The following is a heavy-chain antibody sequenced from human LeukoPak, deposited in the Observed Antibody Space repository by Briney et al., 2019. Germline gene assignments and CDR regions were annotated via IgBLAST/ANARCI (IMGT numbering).Heavy chain of an antibody. D-gene: IGHD1-26*01. Sequence: GRSLRLSCTASGFTFSSYGMHCVRQAPGKGLEWVAVIWYDGSNKYYADSVKGRFTISRDNSKNTLYLQMNSLRAEDTAVYYCAIDLPDSGRYAFDIWGQGTMVTVSS. CDR1: GFTFSSYG. CDR2: IWYDGSNK. CDR3: AIDLPDSGRYAFDI. J-gene: IGHJ3*02. V-gene: IGHV3-33*01.